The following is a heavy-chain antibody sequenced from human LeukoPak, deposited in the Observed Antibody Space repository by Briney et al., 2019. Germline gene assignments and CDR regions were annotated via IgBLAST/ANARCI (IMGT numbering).Heavy chain of an antibody. Sequence: GGSLRLSCAASGFTFSSYGMHWVRQAPGKGLEWVAVIWYDGSNKYYADSVKGRFTISRDNSKNTLYLQMNSLRAEDTAVYYCAKVSRDGLVDAFDIWGQGAMVTVSS. D-gene: IGHD5-24*01. CDR1: GFTFSSYG. CDR2: IWYDGSNK. J-gene: IGHJ3*02. V-gene: IGHV3-33*06. CDR3: AKVSRDGLVDAFDI.